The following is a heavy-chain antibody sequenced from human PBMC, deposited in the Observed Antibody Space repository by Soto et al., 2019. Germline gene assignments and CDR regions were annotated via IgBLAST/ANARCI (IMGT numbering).Heavy chain of an antibody. Sequence: QVQLQESGPGLVKPSETLSLTCTVSGGSVSSGNYYWSWIRQPPGKGLEWIGYFYYTGSINYNPSLKSRVTIFIDASKIQYSLRVSSVTAAVTAVYYSARSIFYSDGTKYSPLEYWGQGTLVTASS. D-gene: IGHD3-22*01. V-gene: IGHV4-61*01. CDR2: FYYTGSI. J-gene: IGHJ4*02. CDR3: ARSIFYSDGTKYSPLEY. CDR1: GGSVSSGNYY.